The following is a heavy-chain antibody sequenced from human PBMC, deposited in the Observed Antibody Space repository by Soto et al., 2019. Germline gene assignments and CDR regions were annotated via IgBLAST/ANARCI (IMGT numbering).Heavy chain of an antibody. Sequence: EVQLVESGGGLVQPGGSLKLSCAASGFAFSDSAMHWVRQASGKGLEWIGRIRGKRGNDGTAYAASVKGRFTISRDDSKTTTYLQMNSLKIEDTAVYYCTRRRDWTDVDPLDYWGQGTLVTVSS. D-gene: IGHD2-21*01. J-gene: IGHJ4*02. CDR1: GFAFSDSA. V-gene: IGHV3-73*02. CDR2: IRGKRGNDGT. CDR3: TRRRDWTDVDPLDY.